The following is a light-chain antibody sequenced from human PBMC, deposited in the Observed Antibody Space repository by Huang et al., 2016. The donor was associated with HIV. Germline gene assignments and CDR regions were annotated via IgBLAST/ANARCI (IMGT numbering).Light chain of an antibody. V-gene: IGKV3-20*01. CDR3: QQYDTFS. Sequence: EVVLTQSPGILSLSAGERASLSCRASRNLTNSQLAWYQQKVGKPPRLLVFGASTRGAGVPERFTGGVSGRDFTLSISGLEPDDFATYYCQQYDTFSFGQGTRLE. CDR2: GAS. J-gene: IGKJ2*01. CDR1: RNLTNSQ.